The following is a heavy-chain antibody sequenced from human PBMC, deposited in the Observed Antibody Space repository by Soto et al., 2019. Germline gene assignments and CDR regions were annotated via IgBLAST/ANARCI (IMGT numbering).Heavy chain of an antibody. D-gene: IGHD2-8*01. CDR1: GLIFSNYK. CDR2: INTDGSIT. Sequence: EVQLVESGGGLVQPWGSLRLSCAASGLIFSNYKMHWVRQAPGKGLVWVSRINTDGSITDYADSVKGRFTVSRDNAKNTMYLQMNSLTADDTAVYYCARDTNGLHYWGQGTLVTVSS. J-gene: IGHJ4*02. CDR3: ARDTNGLHY. V-gene: IGHV3-74*01.